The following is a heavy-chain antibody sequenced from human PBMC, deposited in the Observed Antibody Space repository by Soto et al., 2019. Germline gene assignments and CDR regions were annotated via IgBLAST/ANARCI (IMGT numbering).Heavy chain of an antibody. CDR3: AKVFYYYDSSGYYYCDY. D-gene: IGHD3-22*01. V-gene: IGHV3-23*01. Sequence: GGSLRLSCAAPGFTFSSYAVSWIRQAPGKGPEWISSISGSGSTIYYADSVKGRFTISRDNSKNTLYLQMSSLRAEDTAVYYCAKVFYYYDSSGYYYCDYGGQGTRGAVAS. J-gene: IGHJ4*02. CDR1: GFTFSSYA. CDR2: ISGSGSTI.